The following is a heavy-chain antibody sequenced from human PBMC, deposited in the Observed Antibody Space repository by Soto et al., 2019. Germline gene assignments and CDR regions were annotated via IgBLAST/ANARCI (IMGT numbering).Heavy chain of an antibody. D-gene: IGHD2-15*01. CDR2: IYHSGST. J-gene: IGHJ4*02. CDR1: GGSISSGGYS. Sequence: QLQLQEYGSGLVKPSQTLSLTCAVSGGSISSGGYSWSWIRQPPGKGLEWIGYIYHSGSTYYNPSLKTRVTISVDRSKNQCSLKLRSVTAAATAVYYCARGQVVAAQHWGQGTLVTVSS. V-gene: IGHV4-30-2*01. CDR3: ARGQVVAAQH.